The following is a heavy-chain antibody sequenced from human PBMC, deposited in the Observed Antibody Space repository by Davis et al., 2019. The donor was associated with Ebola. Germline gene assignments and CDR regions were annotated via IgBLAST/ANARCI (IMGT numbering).Heavy chain of an antibody. D-gene: IGHD6-6*01. J-gene: IGHJ4*02. V-gene: IGHV4-34*01. CDR2: INHSGST. CDR1: GGSFSGYY. Sequence: SETLSLTCAVYGGSFSGYYWSWIRQPPGKGLEWIGEINHSGSTNYNPSLKSRVTISADTSKNQFSLKLNSVAAADTAVFYCVRHVSPHQGSSSFFDSWGQGALVSVSS. CDR3: VRHVSPHQGSSSFFDS.